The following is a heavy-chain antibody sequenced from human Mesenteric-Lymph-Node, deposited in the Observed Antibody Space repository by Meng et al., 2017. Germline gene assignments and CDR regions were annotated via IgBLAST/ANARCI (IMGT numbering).Heavy chain of an antibody. V-gene: IGHV3-30*18. D-gene: IGHD3-10*01. J-gene: IGHJ4*02. CDR2: ISYDGSNK. Sequence: GESLKISCAASTFTFSSYWMSWVRQAPGKGLEWVAVISYDGSNKYYADSIKGRFTISRDNSKNTLYLQMNSLRAEDTAVYYCAKDSGSFDYWGQGTLVTVSS. CDR3: AKDSGSFDY. CDR1: TFTFSSYW.